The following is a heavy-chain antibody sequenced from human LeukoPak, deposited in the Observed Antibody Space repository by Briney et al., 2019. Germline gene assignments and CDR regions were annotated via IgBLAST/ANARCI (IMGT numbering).Heavy chain of an antibody. Sequence: GRSLRLSCAASGYTFTGYYVHWVRQAPGQGLEWMGWINPNSGGTNYAQKFQGRVTMTRDTSISTAYMELSRLRSDDTAVYYCARLQADYWGQGTLVTVSS. CDR2: INPNSGGT. CDR1: GYTFTGYY. CDR3: ARLQADY. V-gene: IGHV1-2*02. J-gene: IGHJ4*02.